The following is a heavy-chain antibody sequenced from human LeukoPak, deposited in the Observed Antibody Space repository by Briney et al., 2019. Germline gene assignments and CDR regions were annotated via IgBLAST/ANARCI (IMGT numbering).Heavy chain of an antibody. CDR3: ARDLGDLAYCGGDCYHFDY. Sequence: ASVKVSCNASGYTFTSYGISWVRQAPGQGLEWMGRISAYNGNTNYAQKLQGRVTMTTDTSTSTAYMDLRSLRSDDTAVYYCARDLGDLAYCGGDCYHFDYWGQGTLVTVSS. CDR2: ISAYNGNT. J-gene: IGHJ4*02. CDR1: GYTFTSYG. D-gene: IGHD2-21*02. V-gene: IGHV1-18*01.